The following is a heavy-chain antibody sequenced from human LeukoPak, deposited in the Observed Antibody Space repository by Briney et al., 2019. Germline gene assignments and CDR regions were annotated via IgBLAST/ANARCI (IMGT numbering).Heavy chain of an antibody. CDR3: ARADGNYYDSSGYYKLYHDPFDI. D-gene: IGHD3-22*01. CDR1: GGSISSYY. J-gene: IGHJ3*02. CDR2: IYYSGST. Sequence: SETLSLTCTVSGGSISSYYWSWIRQPPGKGLEWIGYIYYSGSTNYNPSLKSRVTISVDTSKNQFSLKLSSVTAADTAVYYCARADGNYYDSSGYYKLYHDPFDIWGQGTMVTVFS. V-gene: IGHV4-59*01.